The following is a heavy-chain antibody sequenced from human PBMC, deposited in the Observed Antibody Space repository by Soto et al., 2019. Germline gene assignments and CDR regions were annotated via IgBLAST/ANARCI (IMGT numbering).Heavy chain of an antibody. Sequence: ASVKVSCKASGYTFTSYDINWVRQATGQGLEWMGWMNPNSGNTGYAQKFQGRVTMTRNTSISTAYMELSSLRSEDTAVYYCARDLGYCSGGSCSRFVDPWGQGTLVTVSS. V-gene: IGHV1-8*01. CDR2: MNPNSGNT. J-gene: IGHJ5*02. D-gene: IGHD2-15*01. CDR3: ARDLGYCSGGSCSRFVDP. CDR1: GYTFTSYD.